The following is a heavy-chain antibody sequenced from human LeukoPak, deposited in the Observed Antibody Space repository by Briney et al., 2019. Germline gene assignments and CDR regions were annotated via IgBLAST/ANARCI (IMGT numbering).Heavy chain of an antibody. J-gene: IGHJ3*02. CDR3: ARVVPAANDAFDI. D-gene: IGHD2-2*01. Sequence: PSETLSLTCTVSGASISYYYWSWIRQPAGKGLEWIGRIYPSGSTNSNPSLKGRVTMSVDTSKNQFSLKLSSVTAADTAVFYCARVVPAANDAFDIWGQGTMVTVS. CDR2: IYPSGST. CDR1: GASISYYY. V-gene: IGHV4-4*07.